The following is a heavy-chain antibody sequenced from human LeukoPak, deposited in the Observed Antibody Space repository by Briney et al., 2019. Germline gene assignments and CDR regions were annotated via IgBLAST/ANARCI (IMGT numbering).Heavy chain of an antibody. CDR3: ARGSRGGVPTYDY. V-gene: IGHV4-39*07. Sequence: PSETLSLTCSVSGAFISSGSNYWGWIRQPPGKGLEWIGEINHSGSTNYNPSLKSRFTISVDTSKNQFSLKLSSVTAADTAVYYCARGSRGGVPTYDYWGQGTLVTVSS. J-gene: IGHJ4*02. D-gene: IGHD3-10*01. CDR2: INHSGST. CDR1: GAFISSGSNY.